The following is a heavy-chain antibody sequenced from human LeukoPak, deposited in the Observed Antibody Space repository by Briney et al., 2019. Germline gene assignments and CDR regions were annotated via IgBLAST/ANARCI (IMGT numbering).Heavy chain of an antibody. CDR3: ARAQSIAARRRLSSWFDP. Sequence: ASVKVXCKASGYTFTSYGISWVRQAPGQGLXWMGWISAYNGNTNYAQKLQGRVTMTTDTSTSTAYMELRSLRSDETAVYYCARAQSIAARRRLSSWFDPWGQGTLVTVSS. V-gene: IGHV1-18*01. CDR2: ISAYNGNT. D-gene: IGHD6-6*01. J-gene: IGHJ5*02. CDR1: GYTFTSYG.